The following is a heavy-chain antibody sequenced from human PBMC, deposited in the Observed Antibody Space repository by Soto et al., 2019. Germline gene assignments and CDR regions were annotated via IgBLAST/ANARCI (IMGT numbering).Heavy chain of an antibody. D-gene: IGHD3-3*01. CDR3: AGEITIFGSYYFDY. CDR2: IIPILGIA. CDR1: GGTFSSYT. Sequence: GASVEVSCKASGGTFSSYTISWVRQAPGQGLEWMGRIIPILGIANYAQKFQGRVTITADKSTSTAYMELSSLRSEDTAVYYCAGEITIFGSYYFDYWGQGTLVTVSS. V-gene: IGHV1-69*04. J-gene: IGHJ4*02.